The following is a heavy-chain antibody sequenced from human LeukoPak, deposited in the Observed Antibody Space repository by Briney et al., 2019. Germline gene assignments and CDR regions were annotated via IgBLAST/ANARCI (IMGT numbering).Heavy chain of an antibody. Sequence: GGSLRLSCAASGFTFSSYGVHWVRQAPGKGLEWVAVIWYDGSNKYYADSVKGRFTISRDNSKNTLYLQMNSLRAEDTAVYYCARDGSSSGWYFSNYWGQGTLVTVSS. V-gene: IGHV3-33*01. CDR2: IWYDGSNK. CDR3: ARDGSSSGWYFSNY. CDR1: GFTFSSYG. J-gene: IGHJ4*02. D-gene: IGHD6-19*01.